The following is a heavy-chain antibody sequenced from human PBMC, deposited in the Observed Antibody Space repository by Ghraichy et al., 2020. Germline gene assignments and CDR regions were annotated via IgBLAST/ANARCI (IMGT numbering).Heavy chain of an antibody. D-gene: IGHD1-1*01. V-gene: IGHV3-64D*06. CDR3: VKPRNRQPGRYYYYYYGMDV. CDR2: ISSNGGST. Sequence: GGSLRLSCSASGFTFSSYAMHWVRQAPGKGLEYVSAISSNGGSTYYADSVKGRFTISRDNSKNTLYLQMSSLRAEDTAVYYCVKPRNRQPGRYYYYYYGMDVWGQGTTVTVSS. J-gene: IGHJ6*02. CDR1: GFTFSSYA.